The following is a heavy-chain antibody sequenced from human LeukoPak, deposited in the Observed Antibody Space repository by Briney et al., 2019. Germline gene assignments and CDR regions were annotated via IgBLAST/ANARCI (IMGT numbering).Heavy chain of an antibody. CDR1: GFTFSSYA. CDR3: AKGADCGGDCFRLTFHY. J-gene: IGHJ4*02. D-gene: IGHD2-21*02. Sequence: GGSLRLSCAASGFTFSSYAMSWVRQAPGKGLECFASISGSGGSTAYADSVKGRFTISRDNSKNTLYLQMNSLRAEDTAVYYCAKGADCGGDCFRLTFHYWGQGTLVTVSS. V-gene: IGHV3-23*01. CDR2: ISGSGGST.